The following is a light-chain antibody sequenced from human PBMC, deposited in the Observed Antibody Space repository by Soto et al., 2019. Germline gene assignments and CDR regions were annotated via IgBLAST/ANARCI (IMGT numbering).Light chain of an antibody. V-gene: IGLV2-8*01. CDR3: SSYAGSNNYV. CDR2: EVS. CDR1: SSDVGGYDF. Sequence: QSALTQPPSASGSPGQSVTISCPGTSSDVGGYDFVSWYQQHPGKAPKLMIHEVSKRPSGVPDRFSGSKSGNTASLTVSGLQAEDEADYYCSSYAGSNNYVFGTGSKVTVL. J-gene: IGLJ1*01.